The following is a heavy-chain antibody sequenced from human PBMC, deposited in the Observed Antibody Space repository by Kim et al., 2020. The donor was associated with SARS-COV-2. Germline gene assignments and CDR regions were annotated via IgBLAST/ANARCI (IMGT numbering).Heavy chain of an antibody. V-gene: IGHV4-31*03. CDR1: GGSISSGGYY. Sequence: SETLSLTCTVSGGSISSGGYYWSWIRQHPGKGLEWIGYIYYSGSTYYNPSLKSRVTISVDTSKNQFSLKLSSVTAADTAVYYCARNLRLQTYYYDSSGLNWFDPWGQGTLVTVSS. CDR3: ARNLRLQTYYYDSSGLNWFDP. D-gene: IGHD3-22*01. CDR2: IYYSGST. J-gene: IGHJ5*02.